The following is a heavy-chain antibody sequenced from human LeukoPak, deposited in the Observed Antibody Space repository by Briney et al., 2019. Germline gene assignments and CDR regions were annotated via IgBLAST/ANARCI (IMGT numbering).Heavy chain of an antibody. CDR2: IRSKAYGGTT. CDR3: TRDPYSGYDFR. V-gene: IGHV3-49*03. CDR1: GFTFGDYA. J-gene: IGHJ4*02. D-gene: IGHD5-12*01. Sequence: GGSPRLSCTASGFTFGDYAMSWFRQAPGKGLEWVGFIRSKAYGGTTEYAASVKGRFTISRDDSKSIAYLQMNSLKTEDTAVYYCTRDPYSGYDFRWGQGTLVTVSS.